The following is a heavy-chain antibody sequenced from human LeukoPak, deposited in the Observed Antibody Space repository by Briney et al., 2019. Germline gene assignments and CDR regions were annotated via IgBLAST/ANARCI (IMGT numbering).Heavy chain of an antibody. CDR2: IYHSGST. CDR1: GGSISSGGYS. Sequence: SETLSLTCAVSGGSISSGGYSWSWIRQPPGKGLEWIGYIYHSGSTYYNPSLKSRVTISVDRSKNQFSLKLSSVTVADTAVYYCARALSGYVGYYFDYWGQGILVTVSS. CDR3: ARALSGYVGYYFDY. V-gene: IGHV4-30-2*01. J-gene: IGHJ4*02. D-gene: IGHD3-22*01.